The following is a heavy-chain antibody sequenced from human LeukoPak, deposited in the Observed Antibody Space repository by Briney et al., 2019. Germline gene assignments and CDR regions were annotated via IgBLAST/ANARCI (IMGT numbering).Heavy chain of an antibody. Sequence: QAGRSLRLSCTASGFTLGDYAMSWFRQAPGKGLEWVGFIRSKAYGGTTEYAASVKGRFTISRDDSKSIAYLQMNSLKTEDTAVYYCTRVNTAMVLDYWGQGTLVTVSS. CDR1: GFTLGDYA. CDR3: TRVNTAMVLDY. J-gene: IGHJ4*02. D-gene: IGHD5-18*01. CDR2: IRSKAYGGTT. V-gene: IGHV3-49*03.